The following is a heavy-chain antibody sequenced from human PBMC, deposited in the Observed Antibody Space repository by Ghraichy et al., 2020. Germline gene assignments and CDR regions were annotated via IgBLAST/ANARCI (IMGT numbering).Heavy chain of an antibody. CDR2: INPNSGIT. V-gene: IGHV1-2*02. Sequence: ASVKVSCKASGYTFTGYFIHWVRQAPGQGLEWMGWINPNSGITNHAQNFQGRVSMTRDTSISTVYMELTRLTSDDTAVYYCARDEGDTALPYYYKGMDVWGQGTMVTVPS. J-gene: IGHJ6*02. D-gene: IGHD5-18*01. CDR1: GYTFTGYF. CDR3: ARDEGDTALPYYYKGMDV.